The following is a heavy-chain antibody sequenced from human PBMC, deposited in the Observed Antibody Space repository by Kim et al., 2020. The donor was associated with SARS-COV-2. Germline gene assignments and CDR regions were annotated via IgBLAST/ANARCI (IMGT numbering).Heavy chain of an antibody. Sequence: SLKGRLTISRDNSKTTLYLQLNSLRPEEKAVYYCAKDLKSGGYYYYYGMDVWGQGTTVTVSS. V-gene: IGHV3-30*02. J-gene: IGHJ6*02. CDR3: AKDLKSGGYYYYYGMDV. D-gene: IGHD1-26*01.